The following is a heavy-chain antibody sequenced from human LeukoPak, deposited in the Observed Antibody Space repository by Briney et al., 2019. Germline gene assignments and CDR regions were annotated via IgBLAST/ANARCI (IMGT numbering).Heavy chain of an antibody. CDR1: GFTFSHYW. CDR3: AKLSAGSENDY. D-gene: IGHD3-10*01. J-gene: IGHJ4*02. V-gene: IGHV3-74*01. Sequence: GGSLRVSCAASGFTFSHYWMHWVRQTPGKGLVWVSRIYSDGSGTSYADSVKGRFTISRDNAKNYLYLQMNSLRSEDTALYYCAKLSAGSENDYWGQGTLVTVSS. CDR2: IYSDGSGT.